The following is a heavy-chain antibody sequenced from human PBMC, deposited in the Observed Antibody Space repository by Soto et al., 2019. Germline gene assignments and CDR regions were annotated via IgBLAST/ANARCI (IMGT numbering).Heavy chain of an antibody. Sequence: QVQLQESGPGLVKPSQTLSLTCTVSGGSISSGGYYWSWIRQHPGKGLEWIGYIYYSGSTYYNPSLKSRVTISVDTPKNQFSLKLSSVTAADTAVYYCARGGGSYYATGNFHYWGQGTLVTVSS. D-gene: IGHD1-26*01. CDR1: GGSISSGGYY. CDR2: IYYSGST. J-gene: IGHJ4*02. V-gene: IGHV4-31*03. CDR3: ARGGGSYYATGNFHY.